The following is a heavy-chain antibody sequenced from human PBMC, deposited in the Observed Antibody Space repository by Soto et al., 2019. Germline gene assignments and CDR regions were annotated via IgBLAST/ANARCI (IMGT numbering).Heavy chain of an antibody. CDR1: GFSFSNFG. D-gene: IGHD2-21*02. V-gene: IGHV3-30*18. CDR2: ISYDGSNT. J-gene: IGHJ6*02. CDR3: AKGRGGDRRDYHYGMDV. Sequence: QVQVVESGGGVVQPGRSLRLSCTASGFSFSNFGIHWVRQAPGKGLEWVAVISYDGSNTYYAESVKGRFTISRDNSKRTLYLQMHSLRPEDTAVYYCAKGRGGDRRDYHYGMDVWGQGTTVTVSS.